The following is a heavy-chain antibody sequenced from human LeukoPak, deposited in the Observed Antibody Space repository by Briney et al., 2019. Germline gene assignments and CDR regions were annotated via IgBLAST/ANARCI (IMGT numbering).Heavy chain of an antibody. Sequence: GASVKVSCKASGGTFSSYAISWVRQAPGQGLEWMGGIIPIFGTANYAQKFQGRVTITTDESTSTAYMELSSLRSEDTAVYYCALNDWNYETHYYYYMDVWGKGTTVTVSS. CDR1: GGTFSSYA. CDR2: IIPIFGTA. V-gene: IGHV1-69*05. J-gene: IGHJ6*03. CDR3: ALNDWNYETHYYYYMDV. D-gene: IGHD1-7*01.